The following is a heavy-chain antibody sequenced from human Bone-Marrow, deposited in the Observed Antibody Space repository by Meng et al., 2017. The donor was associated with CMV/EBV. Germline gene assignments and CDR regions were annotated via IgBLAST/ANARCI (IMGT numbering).Heavy chain of an antibody. CDR3: ARAHALVLHSYYMDF. D-gene: IGHD2-8*01. V-gene: IGHV4-59*01. CDR1: GGSISSYY. Sequence: SETLSLTCTVSGGSISSYYWSWIRQPPGKGLEWIGYINYSGSTNYNPSLKSRVTISVDTSKNQFSLKLSSVTAADTAVYYCARAHALVLHSYYMDFWGQGTMVTVAS. J-gene: IGHJ4*02. CDR2: INYSGST.